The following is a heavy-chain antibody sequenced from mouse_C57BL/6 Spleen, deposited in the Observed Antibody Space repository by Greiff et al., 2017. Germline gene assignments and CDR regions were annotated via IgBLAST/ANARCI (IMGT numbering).Heavy chain of an antibody. V-gene: IGHV5-6*01. J-gene: IGHJ2*01. Sequence: EVKLMESGGDLVKPGGSLKLSCAASGFTFSSYGMSWVRQTPYKRLEWVATISSGGSYTYYPDSVKGRFTISRDNAKNTLYLQMSSLKSEDTAMYYCARHHYYGSSYDYWGQGTTLTVSS. CDR3: ARHHYYGSSYDY. D-gene: IGHD1-1*01. CDR1: GFTFSSYG. CDR2: ISSGGSYT.